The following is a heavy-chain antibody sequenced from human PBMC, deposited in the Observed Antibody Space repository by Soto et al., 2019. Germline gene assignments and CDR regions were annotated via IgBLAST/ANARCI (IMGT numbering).Heavy chain of an antibody. Sequence: EVQLLESGGGLVQPGGSLRLSFAASGFTFSSYAMSWVRQAPGKGLEWVSAISGSGGSTYYADSVKGRFTISRDNSKNTVYLQMNSLRAEDTAVYYCAKDLQYSSSSPVRRYGMDVWGQGTTVTVSS. J-gene: IGHJ6*02. CDR2: ISGSGGST. D-gene: IGHD6-6*01. CDR3: AKDLQYSSSSPVRRYGMDV. CDR1: GFTFSSYA. V-gene: IGHV3-23*01.